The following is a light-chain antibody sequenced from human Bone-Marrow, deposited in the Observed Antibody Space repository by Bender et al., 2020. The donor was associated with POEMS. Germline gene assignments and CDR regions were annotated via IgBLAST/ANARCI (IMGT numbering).Light chain of an antibody. CDR3: AAWEDSLNGWV. CDR1: SSNIGTNP. Sequence: QSVLTQPPSASGTPGQRVNISCSGSSSNIGTNPVNWYQQLPGTAPKLLIYINNQRPSGVPDRFSGSKSGTSASLAISGLQSEDEADYYCAAWEDSLNGWVFGGGTKLTVL. V-gene: IGLV1-44*01. J-gene: IGLJ3*02. CDR2: INN.